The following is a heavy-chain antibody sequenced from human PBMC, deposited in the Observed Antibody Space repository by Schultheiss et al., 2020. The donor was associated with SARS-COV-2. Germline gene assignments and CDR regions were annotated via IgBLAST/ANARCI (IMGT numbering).Heavy chain of an antibody. V-gene: IGHV3-21*04. Sequence: GGSLRLSCAVSGISFSSSCMNWVRQAPGKGLEWVSSISTSGTYIYYADSVKGRFTISRDNSKNTLYLQMNSLRAEDTAVYYCTGYYGDSYNYYYGMDIWGQGTTVTVSS. D-gene: IGHD4-17*01. CDR2: ISTSGTYI. CDR3: TGYYGDSYNYYYGMDI. J-gene: IGHJ6*02. CDR1: GISFSSSC.